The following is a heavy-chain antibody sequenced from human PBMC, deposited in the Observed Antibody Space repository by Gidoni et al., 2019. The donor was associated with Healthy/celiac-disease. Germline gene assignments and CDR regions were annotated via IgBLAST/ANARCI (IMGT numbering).Heavy chain of an antibody. Sequence: QLQLQESGPGLVKPSETLSLTCTVSGGSISSSSYYWGWIRQPPGKGLEWIGSIYYSGSTYYNPSLKSRVTISVDTSKNQFSLKLSSVTAADTAVYYCARHVGQLVGGYYYYYYMDVWGKGTTVTVSS. CDR3: ARHVGQLVGGYYYYYYMDV. D-gene: IGHD6-13*01. V-gene: IGHV4-39*01. CDR2: IYYSGST. CDR1: GGSISSSSYY. J-gene: IGHJ6*03.